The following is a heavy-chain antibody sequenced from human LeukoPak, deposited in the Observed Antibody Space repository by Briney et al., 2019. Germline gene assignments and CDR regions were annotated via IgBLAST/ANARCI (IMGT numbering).Heavy chain of an antibody. V-gene: IGHV4-59*01. D-gene: IGHD6-13*01. CDR2: IYYSGTPT. CDR3: ARGRQHRSIDY. CDR1: GDSISSSW. Sequence: SETLSLTCTVSGDSISSSWWAWIRQPPGKGLEWIGYIYYSGTPTSYNPSLKSRATISIDTSRNQYSLKLSSVTAADTAVYYCARGRQHRSIDYWGQGTLVTVSS. J-gene: IGHJ4*02.